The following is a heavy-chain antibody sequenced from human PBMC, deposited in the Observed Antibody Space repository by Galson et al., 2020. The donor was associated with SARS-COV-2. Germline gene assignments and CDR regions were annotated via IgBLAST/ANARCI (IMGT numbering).Heavy chain of an antibody. D-gene: IGHD6-13*01. CDR1: GGTFDTHS. J-gene: IGHJ3*02. CDR3: TRGETSAWYGAFDI. Sequence: KISCKASGGTFDTHSISWVRQVPGQGLEWMGGILPIFGSTNYAQKFQGRVTLTADESTNTVYMEVNSLRSEDTAVYYCTRGETSAWYGAFDILGQGTVVTVSS. V-gene: IGHV1-69*01. CDR2: ILPIFGST.